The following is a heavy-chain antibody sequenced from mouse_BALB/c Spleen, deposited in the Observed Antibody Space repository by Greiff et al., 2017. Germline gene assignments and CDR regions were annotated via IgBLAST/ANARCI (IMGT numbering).Heavy chain of an antibody. V-gene: IGHV1-39*01. D-gene: IGHD2-14*01. CDR1: GYSFTGYN. J-gene: IGHJ4*01. CDR2: IVPYYGGT. Sequence: EVQLQQSGPELEKPGASVKISCKASGYSFTGYNMNWVKQSNGKSLEWIGNIVPYYGGTSYNQKFKGKATLTVDKSSSTAYMQLKSLTSEDSAVYYCARGGDRYDRGYAMDYWGQGTSVTVSA. CDR3: ARGGDRYDRGYAMDY.